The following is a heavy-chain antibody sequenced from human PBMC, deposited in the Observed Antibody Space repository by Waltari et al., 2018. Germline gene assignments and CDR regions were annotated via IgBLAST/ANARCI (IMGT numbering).Heavy chain of an antibody. D-gene: IGHD3-22*01. Sequence: QVQLVQSGAEVKKPGASVKVSCKASGYTFTSYAMHWVRQAPGQRLEWMGWINAGNGNTKYSQKFQGRVTITRDTSASTAYMELSSLRSEDTAVYYCARGDSAMIAPLDYWGQGTLVTVSS. V-gene: IGHV1-3*01. CDR1: GYTFTSYA. J-gene: IGHJ4*02. CDR3: ARGDSAMIAPLDY. CDR2: INAGNGNT.